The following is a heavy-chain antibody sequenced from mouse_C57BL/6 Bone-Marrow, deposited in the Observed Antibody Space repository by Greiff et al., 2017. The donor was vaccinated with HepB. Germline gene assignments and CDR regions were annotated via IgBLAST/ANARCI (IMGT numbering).Heavy chain of an antibody. CDR2: INPNNGGT. CDR1: GYTFTDYY. CDR3: ARWIYYGSSYGY. V-gene: IGHV1-26*01. D-gene: IGHD1-1*01. J-gene: IGHJ2*01. Sequence: VQLQQSGPELVKPGASVKISCKASGYTFTDYYMNWVKQSHGKSLEWIGDINPNNGGTSYNQKFKGKATLTVDKSSSTAYMELRSLTSEDSAVYYCARWIYYGSSYGYWGQGTTLTVSS.